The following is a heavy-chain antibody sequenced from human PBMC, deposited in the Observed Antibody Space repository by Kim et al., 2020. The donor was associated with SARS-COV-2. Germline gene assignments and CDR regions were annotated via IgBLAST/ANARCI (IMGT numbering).Heavy chain of an antibody. Sequence: SETLSLTCAVYGGSFSGYYWSWIRQPPGKGLEWIGEINHSGSTNYNPSLKSRVTISVDTSKNQFSLKLSSVTAADTAVYYCARGASSTSYIYYYYYMDVWGKGTTVTVSS. D-gene: IGHD2-2*01. J-gene: IGHJ6*03. CDR2: INHSGST. V-gene: IGHV4-34*01. CDR3: ARGASSTSYIYYYYYMDV. CDR1: GGSFSGYY.